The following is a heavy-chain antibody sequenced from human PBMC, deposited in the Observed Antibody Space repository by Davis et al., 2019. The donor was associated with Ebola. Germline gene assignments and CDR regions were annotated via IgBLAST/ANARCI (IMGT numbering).Heavy chain of an antibody. CDR3: AKDTSNIWFDI. Sequence: GESLKISCAVSGLTFRSHTMNWVRQAPGKGLEWVSSISSSSYSINYADSVKGRFTISRDNSKNTLYLQMNGLRVEDTAIYYCAKDTSNIWFDIWGQGTNVTVSS. CDR1: GLTFRSHT. D-gene: IGHD1-26*01. CDR2: ISSSSYSI. V-gene: IGHV3-21*04. J-gene: IGHJ3*02.